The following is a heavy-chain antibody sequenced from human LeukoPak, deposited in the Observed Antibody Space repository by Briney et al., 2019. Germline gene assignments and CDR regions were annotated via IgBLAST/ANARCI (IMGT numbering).Heavy chain of an antibody. Sequence: GGSLRLSCAASGFIVSSNYMNWVRQAPGKGLVWVANIETDGTTIHYADSVKGRFTISRDNAENTVYLQMNSLRAEDTGVYHCAREYNGGLDYWGQGTLVTVSS. D-gene: IGHD5-12*01. CDR2: IETDGTTI. J-gene: IGHJ4*02. V-gene: IGHV3-74*01. CDR1: GFIVSSNY. CDR3: AREYNGGLDY.